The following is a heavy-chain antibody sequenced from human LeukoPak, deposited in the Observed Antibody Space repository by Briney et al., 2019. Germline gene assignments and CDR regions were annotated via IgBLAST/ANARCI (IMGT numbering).Heavy chain of an antibody. CDR1: GFTCRDYA. D-gene: IGHD3-22*01. CDR2: IRSKVYGGTT. J-gene: IGHJ3*02. V-gene: IGHV3-49*04. CDR3: TRDPYYFDSSGYYHHAFDI. Sequence: TGGSLSLSGTGFGFTCRDYAVSWVRQAPGKGLECIGFIRSKVYGGTTEYAASVKGRFTISRDDSKSIAYLQMNSLKTEDTAVYYCTRDPYYFDSSGYYHHAFDIWGQGTMVAVSS.